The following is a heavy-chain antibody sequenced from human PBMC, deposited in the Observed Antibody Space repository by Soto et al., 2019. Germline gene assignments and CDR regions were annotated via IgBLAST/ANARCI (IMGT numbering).Heavy chain of an antibody. V-gene: IGHV5-51*01. CDR3: EASIFYYAMDV. CDR2: IYPGDSDT. CDR1: GYTFTNYW. J-gene: IGHJ6*02. Sequence: GESLKISCKGSGYTFTNYWIGWVRQMPGKGPEWMGIIYPGDSDTKYNPSFQGQVTISADKSITTTYLQWSSLKASDTAIYYCEASIFYYAMDVWGQGTTVTVSS.